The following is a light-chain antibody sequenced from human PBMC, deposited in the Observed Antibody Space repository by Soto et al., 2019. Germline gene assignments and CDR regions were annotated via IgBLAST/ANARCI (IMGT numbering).Light chain of an antibody. V-gene: IGLV2-14*01. J-gene: IGLJ1*01. CDR2: DVS. CDR3: CSYTSSSTYV. CDR1: GSDVGGYNY. Sequence: QSALTQPASVSGSPGQSITISCTGTGSDVGGYNYVSWYQQYPGKAPKLMIYDVSNRPSGVSNRFSGSKSGNTAALIIFGLQAEDEADYYCCSYTSSSTYVFGTGTKLPS.